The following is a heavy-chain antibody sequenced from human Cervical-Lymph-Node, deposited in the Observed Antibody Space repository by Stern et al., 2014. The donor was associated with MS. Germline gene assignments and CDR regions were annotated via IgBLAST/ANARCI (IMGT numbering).Heavy chain of an antibody. D-gene: IGHD3-16*01. CDR1: GFSLSTSGMC. J-gene: IGHJ4*02. V-gene: IGHV2-70*01. CDR2: VDWNYDK. CDR3: ARTRVGGGHYFDY. Sequence: QVTLRESGPALVKPTQTLTLTCTFSGFSLSTSGMCVSWIRQPPGKALEWLALVDWNYDKYYSTSLKTTLTISKDTSKIQVVLTMTNMDPVDTATYNCARTRVGGGHYFDYWGQGTLVTVSS.